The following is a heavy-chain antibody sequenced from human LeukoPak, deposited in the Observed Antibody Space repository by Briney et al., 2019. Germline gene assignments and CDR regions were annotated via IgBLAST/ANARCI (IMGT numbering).Heavy chain of an antibody. Sequence: ASVKVSGKASGGTFSSYAISWVRQAPGQGLEWMGRIIPIFVTANYAQKFQGRVTITADKSTSTAYMELSSLRSEDTAVYYCARDTWLQLDYWGQGTLVTVSS. J-gene: IGHJ4*02. V-gene: IGHV1-69*06. CDR1: GGTFSSYA. CDR2: IIPIFVTA. CDR3: ARDTWLQLDY. D-gene: IGHD5-24*01.